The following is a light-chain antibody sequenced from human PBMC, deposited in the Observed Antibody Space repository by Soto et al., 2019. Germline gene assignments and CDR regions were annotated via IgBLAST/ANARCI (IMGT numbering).Light chain of an antibody. V-gene: IGLV2-14*01. Sequence: QSALTQPASVSGSPGQSITISCTGTSSDVGGYNYVSWYQQHPGKAPKLMIYDVSNRPSGVSNRFSGSKSGNTASLTISGLQAADEADDYCSCYTRSSTPLVFGGGTKLTVL. CDR1: SSDVGGYNY. J-gene: IGLJ3*02. CDR3: SCYTRSSTPLV. CDR2: DVS.